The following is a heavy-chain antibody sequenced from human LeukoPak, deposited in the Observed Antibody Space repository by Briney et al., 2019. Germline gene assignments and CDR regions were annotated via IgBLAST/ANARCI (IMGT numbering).Heavy chain of an antibody. CDR3: ARDPLAAAAGIHDAFDI. V-gene: IGHV3-21*01. Sequence: PGRSLRLSCAASGFTFSSYSMNWVRQAPGKGLEWVSSISSSSSYIYYADSVKGRFTISRDNAKNSLYLQMNSLRAEDTAVYYCARDPLAAAAGIHDAFDIWGQGTMVTASS. CDR2: ISSSSSYI. CDR1: GFTFSSYS. J-gene: IGHJ3*02. D-gene: IGHD6-13*01.